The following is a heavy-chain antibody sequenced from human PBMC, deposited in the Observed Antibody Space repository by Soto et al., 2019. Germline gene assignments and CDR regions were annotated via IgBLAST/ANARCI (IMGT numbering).Heavy chain of an antibody. CDR3: AKDRDRHRSGWYYFDY. CDR1: GFTFSSYA. Sequence: HPGGSLRLSCAASGFTFSSYAMSWVRQAPGKGLEWVSAISGSGGSTYYADSVKGRFTISRDNSNNTLYLQMNSLRAEDTAVYYCAKDRDRHRSGWYYFDYWGQGTLVTVSS. V-gene: IGHV3-23*01. CDR2: ISGSGGST. J-gene: IGHJ4*02. D-gene: IGHD6-19*01.